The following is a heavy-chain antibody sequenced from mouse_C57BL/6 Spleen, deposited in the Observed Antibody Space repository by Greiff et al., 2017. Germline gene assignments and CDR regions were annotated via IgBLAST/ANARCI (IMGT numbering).Heavy chain of an antibody. D-gene: IGHD3-2*02. CDR2: IHPNSGST. V-gene: IGHV1-64*01. CDR1: GYTFTSYW. CDR3: ARPSDSSGYSAWFAY. Sequence: VQLQQPGAELVKPGASVKLSCKASGYTFTSYWMHWVKQRPGQGLEWIGMIHPNSGSTNYNEKFKSKATLTVDTSSSTAYMQLSSLTSEDSAVYYCARPSDSSGYSAWFAYWGQGTLVTVSA. J-gene: IGHJ3*01.